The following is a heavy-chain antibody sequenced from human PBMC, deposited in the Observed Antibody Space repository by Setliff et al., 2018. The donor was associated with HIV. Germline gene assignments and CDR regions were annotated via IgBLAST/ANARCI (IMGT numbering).Heavy chain of an antibody. Sequence: PGGSLRLSCATSGFTFDSYSIIWVRQAPGKGLEWVSIITSGGSTYYADSAKGRFIISRDNSQNTLYLQMNSLRPEDTAVYYCAKTDSSSWLNPYNWFDPWGQGTLVTVSS. V-gene: IGHV3-23*01. CDR2: ITSGGST. D-gene: IGHD6-13*01. CDR1: GFTFDSYS. J-gene: IGHJ5*02. CDR3: AKTDSSSWLNPYNWFDP.